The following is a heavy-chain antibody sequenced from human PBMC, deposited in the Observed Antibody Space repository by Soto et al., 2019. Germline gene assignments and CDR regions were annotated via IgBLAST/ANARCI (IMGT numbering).Heavy chain of an antibody. CDR1: GCTFSSYA. CDR2: IIPIFGTA. V-gene: IGHV1-69*13. J-gene: IGHJ4*02. CDR3: ARNYYDSSGYLYYFDY. D-gene: IGHD3-22*01. Sequence: SVKVSCKASGCTFSSYAISWVGQAPGQGREWMGGIIPIFGTANYAQKFQGRVTITADESTSTAYMELSSLRSEDTAVYYCARNYYDSSGYLYYFDYWGQGPPVTVSS.